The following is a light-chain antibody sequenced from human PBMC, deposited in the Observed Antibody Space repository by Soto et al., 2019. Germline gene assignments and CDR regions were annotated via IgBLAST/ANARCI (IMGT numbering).Light chain of an antibody. CDR1: SSDIGSYNR. CDR3: GLYISGSTYV. CDR2: EVS. Sequence: QSALTQPPSVSGSPGQSVTISCTGTSSDIGSYNRISWYQQPPGTAPKLIMYEVSNRPSGVPHRFSGSKSGSTASLTISGLQAEDEAGCYCGLYISGSTYVFGTGTKLTVL. V-gene: IGLV2-18*01. J-gene: IGLJ1*01.